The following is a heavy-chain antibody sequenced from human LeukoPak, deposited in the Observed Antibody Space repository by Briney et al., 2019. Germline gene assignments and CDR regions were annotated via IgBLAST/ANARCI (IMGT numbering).Heavy chain of an antibody. J-gene: IGHJ4*02. D-gene: IGHD5-18*01. V-gene: IGHV3-53*01. CDR3: ARSRSGYSYGYPD. Sequence: GGSLRLSCAASGFTVSSNYISWVRQAPGKGVEWVSVIYSGGSTYYADSVKGRFTISRDNSKKPLYLQMNSLRAEDTAVYYCARSRSGYSYGYPDWGQGTLVTVSS. CDR1: GFTVSSNY. CDR2: IYSGGST.